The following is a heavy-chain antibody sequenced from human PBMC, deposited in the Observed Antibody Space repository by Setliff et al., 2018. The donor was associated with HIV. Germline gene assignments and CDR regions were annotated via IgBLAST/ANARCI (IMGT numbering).Heavy chain of an antibody. D-gene: IGHD3-3*01. Sequence: SETLSLTCSVSGGSISSSGYYWSWIRQHPGKGLDWIGRVYYSGSTDYNPSLQSRATLSIDTSKNQFSLKLTSVIAADTAIYYYARGPFVLRFLERLVYFDYWGQGKLVTVSS. CDR3: ARGPFVLRFLERLVYFDY. V-gene: IGHV4-31*02. CDR2: VYYSGST. CDR1: GGSISSSGYY. J-gene: IGHJ4*02.